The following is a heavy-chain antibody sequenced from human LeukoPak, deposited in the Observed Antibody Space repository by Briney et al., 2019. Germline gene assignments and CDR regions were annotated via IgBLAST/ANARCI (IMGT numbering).Heavy chain of an antibody. Sequence: GESLKISCQASGYSFTTYWIGWVRQMPGKGLEWMGIIYPADSDTTYSPSFQGQVTISADKSISTAYLQWSSLKASDTAMYYCARHRRRSIIGTASSRGFDSWGQGTLVTVSS. V-gene: IGHV5-51*01. D-gene: IGHD3-10*01. CDR2: IYPADSDT. CDR3: ARHRRRSIIGTASSRGFDS. CDR1: GYSFTTYW. J-gene: IGHJ4*02.